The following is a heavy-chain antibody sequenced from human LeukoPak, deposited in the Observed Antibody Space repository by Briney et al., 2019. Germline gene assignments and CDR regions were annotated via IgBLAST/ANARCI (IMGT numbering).Heavy chain of an antibody. J-gene: IGHJ4*02. CDR1: VFPLCSYS. CDR3: TKEETRGGALYY. V-gene: IGHV3-69-1*01. CDR2: ISFNNVI. Sequence: GGALRLSCSGSVFPLCSYSMNWVRWAPGKGLEWISSISFNNVIFYADSVRGRFTISRDNGKNSFYLQMSSLRVEDTAVYYCTKEETRGGALYYWGQGALVTVSS. D-gene: IGHD3-10*01.